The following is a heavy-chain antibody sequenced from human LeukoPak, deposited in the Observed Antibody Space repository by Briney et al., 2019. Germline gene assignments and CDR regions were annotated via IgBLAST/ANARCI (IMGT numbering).Heavy chain of an antibody. CDR1: GGSISPYY. J-gene: IGHJ4*02. V-gene: IGHV4-59*01. CDR3: ATGQAGDF. Sequence: PSETLSLACTVSGGSISPYYWSWIRQPRGKGREWIGYIYYTGSTNYNPSLKSRVSMSADTSKNQLSLNLTSVTAADTAVYYCATGQAGDFWGQGTLVTVSS. D-gene: IGHD3-10*01. CDR2: IYYTGST.